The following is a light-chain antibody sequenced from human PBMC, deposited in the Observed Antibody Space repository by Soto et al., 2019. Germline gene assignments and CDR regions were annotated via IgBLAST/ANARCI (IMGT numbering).Light chain of an antibody. CDR3: QTWGTGIHYV. CDR2: LNSDGSH. J-gene: IGLJ1*01. CDR1: SGHSSYA. V-gene: IGLV4-69*01. Sequence: QPVLTQSPSASASLGASVKLTCTLSSGHSSYAIAWHQQQPEKGPRYLMKLNSDGSHSKGDGIPDRFSASSSGAERYLTISSLQSEDEADYYCQTWGTGIHYVFGTGTKVTVL.